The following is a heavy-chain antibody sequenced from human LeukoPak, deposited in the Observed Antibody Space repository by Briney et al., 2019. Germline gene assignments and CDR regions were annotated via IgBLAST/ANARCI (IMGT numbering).Heavy chain of an antibody. Sequence: PGGSLRLSCATSGFTFNDHYLGWVRQAPGKGLEWVGRTKNRANSYTTEYAAPVNGRFTISRDDSENSLRLQMNSLKTEDTAIYYCVASIVSPSNCWGQGTLVTVSS. CDR1: GFTFNDHY. D-gene: IGHD2-15*01. J-gene: IGHJ4*02. V-gene: IGHV3-72*01. CDR2: TKNRANSYTT. CDR3: VASIVSPSNC.